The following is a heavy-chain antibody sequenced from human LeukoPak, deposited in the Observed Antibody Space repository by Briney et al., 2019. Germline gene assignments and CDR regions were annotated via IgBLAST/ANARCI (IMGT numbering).Heavy chain of an antibody. Sequence: ASVKVSCKASGYTFTNYVMHWVRQAPGQRLDWMGWSNGGNGNTKYSQKFQGRVTITRDTSASTAYMELSSLRSEDTAVYYCARDPLFCSGGSCIPYYYGLDVWGKGTTVTVSS. CDR2: SNGGNGNT. D-gene: IGHD2-15*01. V-gene: IGHV1-3*01. CDR1: GYTFTNYV. J-gene: IGHJ6*04. CDR3: ARDPLFCSGGSCIPYYYGLDV.